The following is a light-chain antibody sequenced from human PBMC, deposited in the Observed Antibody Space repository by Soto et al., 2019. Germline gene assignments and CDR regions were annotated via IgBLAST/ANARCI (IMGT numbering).Light chain of an antibody. Sequence: QPVLTQPPSASGTPGQRVAISCSGSSSNIGSNYVYWYQQLPGTAPKFVIDSNDQRPSGVPDRFSGSKSGTSASLAISGLRSEDEADYFCAAWDDSLSGVVFGGGTKLTVL. CDR3: AAWDDSLSGVV. V-gene: IGLV1-47*01. CDR2: SND. CDR1: SSNIGSNY. J-gene: IGLJ2*01.